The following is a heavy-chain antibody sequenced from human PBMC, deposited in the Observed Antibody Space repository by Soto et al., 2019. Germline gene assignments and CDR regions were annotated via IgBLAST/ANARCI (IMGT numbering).Heavy chain of an antibody. Sequence: XATLSLTCAVYGGSFSGYYWSWIRQPPGKGLEWIGEINHSGSTNYNPSLKSRVTISVDTSKNQFSLKLSSVTAADTAVYYCARGRAALRFLEWLPSALFDYWGQGTLVTGSS. CDR3: ARGRAALRFLEWLPSALFDY. D-gene: IGHD3-3*01. CDR2: INHSGST. CDR1: GGSFSGYY. V-gene: IGHV4-34*01. J-gene: IGHJ4*02.